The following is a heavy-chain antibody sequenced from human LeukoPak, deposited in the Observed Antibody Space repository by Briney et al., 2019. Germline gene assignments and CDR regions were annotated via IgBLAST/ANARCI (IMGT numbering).Heavy chain of an antibody. Sequence: SETLSLTCTVSGGPISSYYWSWIRQPPGKGLEWIGYIYYSGSTNYNPSLKSRVTISVDTSKNQFSLKLSSVTAADTAVYYCARVLKYSSSPGYYYYMDVWGKGTTVTVSS. D-gene: IGHD6-6*01. J-gene: IGHJ6*03. V-gene: IGHV4-59*01. CDR1: GGPISSYY. CDR2: IYYSGST. CDR3: ARVLKYSSSPGYYYYMDV.